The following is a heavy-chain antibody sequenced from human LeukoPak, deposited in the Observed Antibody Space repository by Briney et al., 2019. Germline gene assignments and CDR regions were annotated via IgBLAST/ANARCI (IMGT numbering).Heavy chain of an antibody. D-gene: IGHD3-10*01. Sequence: ASVKVSCKASGYTFTNYGISWVPQAPGQAPEWMGWIGTYNGNTNYAQKLQDRVTMTTDTSTSTAYMELRSLRSDDTALYYCARGWELSIWGQGTMVTVSS. V-gene: IGHV1-18*01. J-gene: IGHJ3*02. CDR3: ARGWELSI. CDR1: GYTFTNYG. CDR2: IGTYNGNT.